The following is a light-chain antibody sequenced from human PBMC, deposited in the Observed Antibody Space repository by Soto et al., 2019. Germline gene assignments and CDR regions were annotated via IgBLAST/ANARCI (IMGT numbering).Light chain of an antibody. J-gene: IGKJ1*01. V-gene: IGKV3-15*01. Sequence: EIVMTQSPATLSVSPGERATLSCRASQSVSSNLAWYQQKPGQAPRLLIYGASTRATGIPARFSGSGSGTECTLTISRLQSEDFAVYYCQQYNNWPFPSWTFGQGTKVEIK. CDR3: QQYNNWPFPSWT. CDR1: QSVSSN. CDR2: GAS.